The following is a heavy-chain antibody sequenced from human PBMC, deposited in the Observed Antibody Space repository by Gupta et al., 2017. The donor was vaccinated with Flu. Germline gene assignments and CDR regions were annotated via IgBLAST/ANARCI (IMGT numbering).Heavy chain of an antibody. CDR2: TYRSGST. CDR3: ASSYSGYKSIDY. V-gene: IGHV4-61*02. J-gene: IGHJ4*02. D-gene: IGHD5-12*01. CDR1: GGSISSDSYY. Sequence: QVQLQESGPGLVKPSQTLSLTCTVSGGSISSDSYYWSWIRQPAGKGLEWIGRTYRSGSTNYNPSLKSRVTISADTSQNQFSLKLSSVTAADTAVYYCASSYSGYKSIDYWGQGTLVIVSS.